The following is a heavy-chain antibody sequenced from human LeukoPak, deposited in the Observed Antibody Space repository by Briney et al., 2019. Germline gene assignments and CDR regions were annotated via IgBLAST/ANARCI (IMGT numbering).Heavy chain of an antibody. J-gene: IGHJ4*02. Sequence: SETLSLTCTVSGGSISGYYWNWIRQAPGKRLEWIGYIYYSGSTNYSPSLKSRVTISVDTSKNQFSLKLSSVTAADTAVYYCARFPPGEGHFDYWGQGTLVTVSS. CDR1: GGSISGYY. CDR2: IYYSGST. CDR3: ARFPPGEGHFDY. V-gene: IGHV4-59*01. D-gene: IGHD7-27*01.